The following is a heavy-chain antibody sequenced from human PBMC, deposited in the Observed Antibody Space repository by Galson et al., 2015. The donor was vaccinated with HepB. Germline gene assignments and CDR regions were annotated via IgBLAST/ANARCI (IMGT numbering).Heavy chain of an antibody. J-gene: IGHJ5*02. V-gene: IGHV1-24*01. CDR3: APRGAGSSGYYYRYNWFDP. D-gene: IGHD3-22*01. CDR2: FDPEDGET. Sequence: SVKVSCKVSGYTLTELSMHWVRQAPGKGLEWMGGFDPEDGETIYAQKFQGRVTMTEDTSTDTAYMELSSLRSEDTAVYYCAPRGAGSSGYYYRYNWFDPWGQGTLVTVSS. CDR1: GYTLTELS.